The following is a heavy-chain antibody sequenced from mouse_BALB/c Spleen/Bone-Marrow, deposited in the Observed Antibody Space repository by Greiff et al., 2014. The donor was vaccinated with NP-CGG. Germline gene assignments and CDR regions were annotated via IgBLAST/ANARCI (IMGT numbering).Heavy chain of an antibody. V-gene: IGHV5-6-4*01. CDR2: ITSVGVYT. J-gene: IGHJ4*01. Sequence: EVKLVESGGGLVKPGGSLKLSCAASGFTFSSYTMSWVRQTPEKRLEWVATITSVGVYTYYPDSVKGRFTISRDNAKNTLYLQMSSLKSEDTAMYYCTRGLYDGYSCYAMDYWGQGTSVTVSS. D-gene: IGHD2-3*01. CDR1: GFTFSSYT. CDR3: TRGLYDGYSCYAMDY.